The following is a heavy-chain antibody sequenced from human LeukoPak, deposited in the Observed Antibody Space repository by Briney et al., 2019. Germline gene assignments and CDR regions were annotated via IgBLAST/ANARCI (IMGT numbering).Heavy chain of an antibody. CDR1: GGSFSGYY. V-gene: IGHV4-34*01. CDR3: ARQVLTFGGVIVPFWFDP. Sequence: SETLSLTCAVYGGSFSGYYWSWIRQPPGKGLEWIGEINHSGSTNYNPSLKSRVTISVDTSKNQFSLKLSSVTAADTAVYYGARQVLTFGGVIVPFWFDPWGQGTLVTVSS. J-gene: IGHJ5*02. CDR2: INHSGST. D-gene: IGHD3-16*02.